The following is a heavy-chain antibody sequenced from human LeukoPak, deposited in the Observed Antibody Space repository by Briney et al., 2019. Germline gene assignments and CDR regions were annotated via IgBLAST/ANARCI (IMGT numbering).Heavy chain of an antibody. V-gene: IGHV1-46*01. CDR2: INPSGDKT. CDR1: GYMFSIFY. Sequence: ASVKVSCKASGYMFSIFYMHWVRQAPGHGLEWMGVINPSGDKTHYAQRLQGRVTMTTDTSTGTAYMELRSLRSDDTAVYYCANRVDYGDYYGMDVWGQGTTVTVSS. D-gene: IGHD4-17*01. J-gene: IGHJ6*02. CDR3: ANRVDYGDYYGMDV.